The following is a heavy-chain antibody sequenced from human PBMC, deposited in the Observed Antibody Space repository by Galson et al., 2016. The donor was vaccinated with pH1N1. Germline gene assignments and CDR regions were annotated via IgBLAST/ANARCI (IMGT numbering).Heavy chain of an antibody. Sequence: SVKVSCKVTGYTLTKVSMHWVRQAPGKGLEWMGSFDPEDGETLYAQKFQGRLTMTEDSSTDTAYMEPNTLRSEDTAVYYCATDYYYDTNDLHSWGQGTLVTVSS. CDR3: ATDYYYDTNDLHS. J-gene: IGHJ4*02. V-gene: IGHV1-24*01. CDR2: FDPEDGET. CDR1: GYTLTKVS. D-gene: IGHD3-22*01.